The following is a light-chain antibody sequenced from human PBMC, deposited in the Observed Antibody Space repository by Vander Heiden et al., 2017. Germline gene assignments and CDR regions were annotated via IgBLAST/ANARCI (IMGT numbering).Light chain of an antibody. J-gene: IGKJ5*01. CDR3: QQDCSSPIT. Sequence: IRLTQSPGTLSLSPGERATLSCRASQSVSSSYLAWYQQKPGQAPRLLIYGASSRATGIPDRFSGSGSGTDFTLTISRLEPEDFAVYYCQQDCSSPITFGQGTQLEIK. V-gene: IGKV3-20*01. CDR1: QSVSSSY. CDR2: GAS.